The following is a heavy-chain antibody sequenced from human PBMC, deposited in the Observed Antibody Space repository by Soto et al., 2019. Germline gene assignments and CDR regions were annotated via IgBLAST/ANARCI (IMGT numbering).Heavy chain of an antibody. Sequence: PSATLSLTCTVSGGSISSGGYYWSWIRQHPGKGLEWIGYIYYSGSTYYNPSLKSRVTISVDTSKNQFSLKLSSVTAADTAVYYCARWGRQLERPSDFHDWGHRSLVTVS. V-gene: IGHV4-31*03. J-gene: IGHJ4*01. CDR2: IYYSGST. CDR3: ARWGRQLERPSDFHD. D-gene: IGHD1-1*01. CDR1: GGSISSGGYY.